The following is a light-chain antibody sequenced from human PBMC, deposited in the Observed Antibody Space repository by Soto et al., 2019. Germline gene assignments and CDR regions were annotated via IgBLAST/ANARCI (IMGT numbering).Light chain of an antibody. CDR2: DVS. CDR1: GSDVGNNNL. V-gene: IGLV2-23*02. J-gene: IGLJ1*01. Sequence: QSVLAPPSALSGSPGQSLTISCSGTGSDVGNNNLVSWYQQHPGKAPKVMIYDVSKRPSGVSNRFSGSKSGNTASLTISGLQAEDEADYYCCSYGGTTTLYVFGTGTKVTVL. CDR3: CSYGGTTTLYV.